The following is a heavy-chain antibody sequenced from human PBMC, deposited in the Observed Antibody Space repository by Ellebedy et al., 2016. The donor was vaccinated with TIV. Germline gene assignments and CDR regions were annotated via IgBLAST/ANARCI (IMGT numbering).Heavy chain of an antibody. J-gene: IGHJ2*01. CDR2: FNHSGST. CDR3: ARGVLGIYYFDR. V-gene: IGHV4-34*01. Sequence: SETLSLXXTVSGCSLSTYYWGWVRQPPGKGLEWIGEFNHSGSTNYNPSLKSRVTISVDTSKNQFSLKLNSVTAADTAVYYCARGVLGIYYFDRWGRGTLVTVSS. D-gene: IGHD6-13*01. CDR1: GCSLSTYY.